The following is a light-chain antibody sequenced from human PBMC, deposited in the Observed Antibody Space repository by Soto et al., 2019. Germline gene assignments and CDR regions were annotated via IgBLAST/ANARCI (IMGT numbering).Light chain of an antibody. CDR3: TSYTGTSTHVL. J-gene: IGLJ2*01. CDR2: DVS. CDR1: SSDVGGYNY. V-gene: IGLV2-14*01. Sequence: QSVLTQPASVSGSPGQSITISCTGTSSDVGGYNYVSWYQQHPGKAPKLMIYDVSDRPSGVFNRFSGSKYGNTAALTISGLQAEDEADYYCTSYTGTSTHVLFGGGTKLTVL.